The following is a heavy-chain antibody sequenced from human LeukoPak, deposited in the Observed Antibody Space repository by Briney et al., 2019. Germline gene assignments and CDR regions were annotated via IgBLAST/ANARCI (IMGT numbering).Heavy chain of an antibody. J-gene: IGHJ4*02. CDR2: ICAYNGDT. CDR3: TRDHCRGDNCPPFDY. CDR1: GYTFTSFG. Sequence: ASVKVSCKPSGYTFTSFGISWVRQAPGQGLEWMGWICAYNGDTNYAQKFQGRVTMTTDTSTSTAYMDLRSLRSDDTAVYYCTRDHCRGDNCPPFDYWGQGTLVTVSS. D-gene: IGHD2-15*01. V-gene: IGHV1-18*04.